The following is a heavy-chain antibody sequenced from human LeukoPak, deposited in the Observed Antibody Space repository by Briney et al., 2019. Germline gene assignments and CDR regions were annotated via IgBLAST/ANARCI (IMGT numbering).Heavy chain of an antibody. D-gene: IGHD4-17*01. V-gene: IGHV4-61*02. Sequence: SQTLSLTCTVSGGSISSGSYYWSWIRQPAGKGLEWIGRIYTSGSTYYNPSLKSRVTISVDTSKNQFSLKLSSVTAADTAVYYCARDRMTTVISRAFDIWGQGTMVTVSS. CDR3: ARDRMTTVISRAFDI. J-gene: IGHJ3*02. CDR1: GGSISSGSYY. CDR2: IYTSGST.